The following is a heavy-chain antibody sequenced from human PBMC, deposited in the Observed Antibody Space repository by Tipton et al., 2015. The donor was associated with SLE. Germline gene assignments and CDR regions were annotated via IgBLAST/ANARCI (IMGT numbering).Heavy chain of an antibody. V-gene: IGHV3-53*05. CDR3: ATPQGVS. Sequence: SLRLSCAVSGFTVNTIYISWVRQAPGKGLEWVSVLFTGVNGFYADSVKGRFTVSTDNSNNTLYLQMNRLRPEDTAVYFCATPQGVSWGQGTLVTVAS. J-gene: IGHJ5*02. CDR1: GFTVNTIY. CDR2: LFTGVNG.